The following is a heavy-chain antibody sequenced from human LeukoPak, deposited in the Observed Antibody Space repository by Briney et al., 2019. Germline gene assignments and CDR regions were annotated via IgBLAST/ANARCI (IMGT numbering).Heavy chain of an antibody. D-gene: IGHD6-19*01. CDR3: TNMYSSVAPDY. CDR1: GFTFDDYA. CDR2: ISWNSGRI. V-gene: IGHV3-9*01. J-gene: IGHJ4*02. Sequence: GGSLRLSCVASGFTFDDYAMHWVRQAPGKGLEWVSGISWNSGRIGYADSVKGRFTISRDNSKNTLYLQMNSLRAEDTAVYYCTNMYSSVAPDYWGQGTLVTVSS.